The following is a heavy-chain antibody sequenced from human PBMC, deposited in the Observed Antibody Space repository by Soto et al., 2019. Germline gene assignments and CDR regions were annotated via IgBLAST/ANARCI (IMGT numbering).Heavy chain of an antibody. J-gene: IGHJ4*02. V-gene: IGHV4-34*01. CDR1: GWLISSYH. CDR2: INHSGST. Sequence: PSETLFPTLTFSGWLISSYHLTWIPPPPGTGLEWIGEINHSGSTNYTPSLKSRVTISVDTSKNQFSLKLTSVTAADTAVYYCARDKITGLFDYWGQGTLVTVSS. CDR3: ARDKITGLFDY. D-gene: IGHD2-8*02.